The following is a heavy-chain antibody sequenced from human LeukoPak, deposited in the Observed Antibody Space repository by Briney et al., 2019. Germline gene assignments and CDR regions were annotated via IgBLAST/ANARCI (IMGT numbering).Heavy chain of an antibody. CDR1: GGSISSYY. CDR3: ARDAGSKGSSWYTLYFDY. CDR2: IYYSGST. V-gene: IGHV4-59*01. J-gene: IGHJ4*02. Sequence: SETLSLTCTVSGGSISSYYWSWIRQPPGKGLEWIGYIYYSGSTNYNPSLKSRVTISVDTSKNQFSLKLSSVTAADTAVYYCARDAGSKGSSWYTLYFDYWGQGTLVTVSS. D-gene: IGHD6-13*01.